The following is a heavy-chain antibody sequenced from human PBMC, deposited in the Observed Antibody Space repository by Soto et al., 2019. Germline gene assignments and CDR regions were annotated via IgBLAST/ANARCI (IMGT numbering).Heavy chain of an antibody. CDR1: GFTFSSYW. Sequence: PGGSLRLSCAASGFTFSSYWMHWVRQAPGKGLVWVSRINSDGSSTSYADSVKGRFTISRDNAKNTLYLQMNSLRAEDTAVYYCARGVCSGGSCPPVDDAFDIWGQGTMVTVSS. CDR3: ARGVCSGGSCPPVDDAFDI. V-gene: IGHV3-74*01. D-gene: IGHD2-15*01. J-gene: IGHJ3*02. CDR2: INSDGSST.